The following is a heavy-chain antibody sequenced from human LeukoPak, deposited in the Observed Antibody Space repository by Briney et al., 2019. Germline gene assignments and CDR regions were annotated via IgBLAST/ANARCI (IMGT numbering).Heavy chain of an antibody. CDR1: GFTFSSYS. Sequence: PGGSLRLSCAASGFTFSSYSMNWVRQAPGKGLQWVSYISGTSIHTAYTDPVKGRFTISRDNAENSVYLQMNSLRAEDTAVYYCATKTDDYFDYWGQGILVTVSS. J-gene: IGHJ4*02. V-gene: IGHV3-21*04. CDR3: ATKTDDYFDY. CDR2: ISGTSIHT.